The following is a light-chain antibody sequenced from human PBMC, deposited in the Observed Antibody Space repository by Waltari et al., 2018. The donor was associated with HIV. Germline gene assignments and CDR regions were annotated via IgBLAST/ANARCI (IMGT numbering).Light chain of an antibody. CDR1: SSDVGSYNY. J-gene: IGLJ1*01. V-gene: IGLV2-8*01. CDR3: SSYAASNTGI. Sequence: QSALTQPPSASGSPGQSVTISCTGTSSDVGSYNYVTWYQQNPGKAPLLTIYEVYTRPSGVAARFSGSKSGITASLTVSGLQAEDEADYYCSSYAASNTGIFGTGTKVTVL. CDR2: EVY.